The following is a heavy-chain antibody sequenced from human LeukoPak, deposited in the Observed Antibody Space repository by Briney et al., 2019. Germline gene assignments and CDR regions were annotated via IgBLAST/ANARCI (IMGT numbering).Heavy chain of an antibody. CDR2: ISSNGGST. CDR1: GFTFSSYA. J-gene: IGHJ4*02. Sequence: GGSLRLSCAASGFTFSSYAMHWVRQAPGKGLEYVSAISSNGGSTFYANSVKGRFTISRDTSKNTLYLQMGSLRADGMAVYYCVRVSGSYGYWGQGTLVTVSS. CDR3: VRVSGSYGY. D-gene: IGHD1-26*01. V-gene: IGHV3-64*01.